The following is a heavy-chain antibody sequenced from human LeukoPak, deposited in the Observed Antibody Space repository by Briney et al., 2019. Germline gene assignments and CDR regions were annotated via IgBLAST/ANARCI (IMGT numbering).Heavy chain of an antibody. CDR2: TYYRSKWYN. CDR3: ARFAEYYYDSSGPTPLDAFDV. Sequence: SQTLSLTCAISGDSVSSNSAAWNWIRQSPSRGLEWLGRTYYRSKWYNDYAVSVKSRITINPDTSMNQFSLQLNSVTPEDTAVYYCARFAEYYYDSSGPTPLDAFDVWGQGTMVTVSS. V-gene: IGHV6-1*01. CDR1: GDSVSSNSAA. J-gene: IGHJ3*01. D-gene: IGHD3-22*01.